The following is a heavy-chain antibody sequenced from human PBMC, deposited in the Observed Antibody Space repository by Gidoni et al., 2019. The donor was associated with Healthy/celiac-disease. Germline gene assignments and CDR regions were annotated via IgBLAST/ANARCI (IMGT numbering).Heavy chain of an antibody. Sequence: QVQLQQWGAGLLKPSETLSLTCAVYGGSFSGYYWSWIRQPPGQGLEWIGKINHRGSTNYNPSLKSRVTISVDTSKNQFSLKLSSVTAADTAVYYCARLPIRGTGVAAAGTRLRYFDLWGRGTLVTVSS. V-gene: IGHV4-34*01. CDR2: INHRGST. CDR3: ARLPIRGTGVAAAGTRLRYFDL. CDR1: GGSFSGYY. D-gene: IGHD6-13*01. J-gene: IGHJ2*01.